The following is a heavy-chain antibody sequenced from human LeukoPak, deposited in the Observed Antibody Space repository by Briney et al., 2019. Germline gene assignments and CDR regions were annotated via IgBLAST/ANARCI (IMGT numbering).Heavy chain of an antibody. J-gene: IGHJ4*02. Sequence: SETLSLTCTVSGGSISSSSYYWGWIRQPPGKGLEWIGSIYYSGSTYYNPSPKSRVTISVDTSKNQFSLKLSSVTAADTAVYYCARLVTVGATTDYWGQGTLVTVSS. V-gene: IGHV4-39*01. CDR2: IYYSGST. CDR3: ARLVTVGATTDY. CDR1: GGSISSSSYY. D-gene: IGHD1-26*01.